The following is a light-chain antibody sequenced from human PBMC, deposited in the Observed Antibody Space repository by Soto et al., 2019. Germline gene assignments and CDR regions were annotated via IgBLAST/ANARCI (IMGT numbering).Light chain of an antibody. CDR3: LHHDTYPWT. J-gene: IGKJ1*01. Sequence: DIQMTQSPSSLSASEGDRVTITCRASQDIGNRLVWYQQKPGKAPKRLIYGAFSLQSGVPSRFSGSGSGTEFTLTISSLQPEDFATYYCLHHDTYPWTFGQGTKVDIK. CDR2: GAF. V-gene: IGKV1-17*01. CDR1: QDIGNR.